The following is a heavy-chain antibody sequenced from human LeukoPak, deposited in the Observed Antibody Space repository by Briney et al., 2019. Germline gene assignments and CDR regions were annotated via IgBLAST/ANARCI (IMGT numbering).Heavy chain of an antibody. V-gene: IGHV4-39*01. CDR1: GGSISSSSYY. Sequence: SETLSLTCTVSGGSISSSSYYWGWIRQPPGKGLEWIGSIYYSGSTYYNPSLKSRVTISVDTSKNQFSLQLNSVTPEDTAVYYCVRGAAAAGTSLDYWGQGTLVTVSS. CDR3: VRGAAAAGTSLDY. D-gene: IGHD6-13*01. J-gene: IGHJ4*02. CDR2: IYYSGST.